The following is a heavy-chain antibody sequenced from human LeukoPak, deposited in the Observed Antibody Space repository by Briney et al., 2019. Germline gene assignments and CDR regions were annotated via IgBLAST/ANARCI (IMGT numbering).Heavy chain of an antibody. J-gene: IGHJ4*02. Sequence: GGSLRLSCAASGFTFSTYSLNWVRQAPGKGLEWVSSISTSGSYIYYADSVKGRFTISRDNAKNSLYLQMNSLTAEDTAVYYCARPLSRSSQAYCLDYWGQGTLVTVSS. CDR2: ISTSGSYI. CDR1: GFTFSTYS. V-gene: IGHV3-21*01. D-gene: IGHD2-21*01. CDR3: ARPLSRSSQAYCLDY.